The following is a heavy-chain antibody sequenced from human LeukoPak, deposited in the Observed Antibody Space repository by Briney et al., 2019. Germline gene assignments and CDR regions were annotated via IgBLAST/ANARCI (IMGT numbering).Heavy chain of an antibody. CDR1: GFTFSSYW. J-gene: IGHJ4*02. CDR2: IKQDGSEK. D-gene: IGHD5-12*01. CDR3: ATDTAGYDY. Sequence: GGSLRLSCAASGFTFSSYWMSWVRQAPGKGLEWVANIKQDGSEKYYVDSVKGRFTISRDNANNLVYLQMSSLRAEDTAVYYCATDTAGYDYWGQGTLVTVSS. V-gene: IGHV3-7*01.